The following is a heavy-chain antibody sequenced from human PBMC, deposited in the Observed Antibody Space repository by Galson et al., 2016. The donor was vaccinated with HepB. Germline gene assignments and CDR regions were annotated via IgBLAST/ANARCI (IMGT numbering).Heavy chain of an antibody. CDR3: ARGGSGWYGN. D-gene: IGHD6-19*01. CDR1: GYIFTTYA. Sequence: SVKVSCKASGYIFTTYAMNWVRQAPGQGLEWVGWINTNTGKPTYAQGFRGRFFFTLDTSVNTAYLQIASLKAEDTAVYYCARGGSGWYGNWGQGTLVTVSS. CDR2: INTNTGKP. J-gene: IGHJ4*02. V-gene: IGHV7-4-1*01.